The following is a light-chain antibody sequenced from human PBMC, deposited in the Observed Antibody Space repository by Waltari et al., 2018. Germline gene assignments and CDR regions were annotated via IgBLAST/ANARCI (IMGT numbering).Light chain of an antibody. Sequence: QSALTQPASVSGSPGQSITISCTGTTSAVGAYKYVAWYHHHPGKAPKLIIYGVSNRPSGVSNRFSGSKSGNTASLTISGLQADDEAEYYCSSYTTTNTAYVFGTGTKVTVL. CDR2: GVS. CDR3: SSYTTTNTAYV. V-gene: IGLV2-14*03. CDR1: TSAVGAYKY. J-gene: IGLJ1*01.